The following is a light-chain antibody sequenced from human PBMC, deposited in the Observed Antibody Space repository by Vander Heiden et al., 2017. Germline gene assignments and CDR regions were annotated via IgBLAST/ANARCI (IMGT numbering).Light chain of an antibody. CDR1: QTVNSNF. V-gene: IGKV3-20*01. Sequence: STPSPGTLSLSPGERATLSCRVSQTVNSNFLAWYQRKPGQAPRLRTYGAYSRATGIPARFSGSGSGTDFTLSISRLEPEDFAVYYCQQYGSSSRTFGQGTKVEIK. CDR3: QQYGSSSRT. CDR2: GAY. J-gene: IGKJ1*01.